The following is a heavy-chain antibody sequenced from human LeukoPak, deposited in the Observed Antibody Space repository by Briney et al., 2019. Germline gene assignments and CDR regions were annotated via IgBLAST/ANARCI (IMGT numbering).Heavy chain of an antibody. Sequence: GGSLRLSCAASGFTFSSYAMSWVRQAPGRGLEWVSGISGSVGNTYYADSVKGRFTISRDNSKNTLYLQMNSLRAEDTAVYYCAKAYSKDSSGYYSEDYWGQGTLVTVSS. V-gene: IGHV3-23*01. J-gene: IGHJ4*02. CDR3: AKAYSKDSSGYYSEDY. D-gene: IGHD3-22*01. CDR2: ISGSVGNT. CDR1: GFTFSSYA.